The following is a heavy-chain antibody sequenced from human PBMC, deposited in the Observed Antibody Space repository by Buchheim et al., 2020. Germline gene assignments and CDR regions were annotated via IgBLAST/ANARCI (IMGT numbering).Heavy chain of an antibody. CDR1: GGSISSGGYS. V-gene: IGHV4-31*03. Sequence: QVQLQESGPGLVKPSQTLSLTCTVSGGSISSGGYSWNWIRQHPGKGLEWIGYIYYSGNTYYNPSLKSRVTISVDTSKNQFSVKLSSVTAADTAVYYCARGSSRGSGSYYGDGFDYWGQGTL. CDR2: IYYSGNT. D-gene: IGHD3-10*01. J-gene: IGHJ4*02. CDR3: ARGSSRGSGSYYGDGFDY.